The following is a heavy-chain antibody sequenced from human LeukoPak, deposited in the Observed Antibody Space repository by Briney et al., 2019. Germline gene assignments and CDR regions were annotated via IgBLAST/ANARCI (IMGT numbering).Heavy chain of an antibody. CDR2: ISGYNGKT. Sequence: ASVKVSCKASGGTFSSYAISWVRQAPGQGLEWMGWISGYNGKTKYAQKLQDRVTMTTDTSTTTAYMELRSLTSDDTAVYYCARRAGDYSHPYDYWGQGTLVTVSS. J-gene: IGHJ4*02. CDR3: ARRAGDYSHPYDY. CDR1: GGTFSSYA. V-gene: IGHV1-18*01. D-gene: IGHD3-22*01.